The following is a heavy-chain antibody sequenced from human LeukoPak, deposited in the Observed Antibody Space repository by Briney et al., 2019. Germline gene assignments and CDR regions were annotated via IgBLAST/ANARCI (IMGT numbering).Heavy chain of an antibody. D-gene: IGHD3-22*01. Sequence: GPAVKVSCKASGYTFTGYYMHWVRQAPGQGLEWMGWINPNSGGTNYAQKFQGRVTMTRDTSISTAYMELSRLRSDDTAVYYCARDGVGYYDSSGYYYFQHWGEGTLVTASS. CDR1: GYTFTGYY. J-gene: IGHJ1*01. CDR2: INPNSGGT. V-gene: IGHV1-2*02. CDR3: ARDGVGYYDSSGYYYFQH.